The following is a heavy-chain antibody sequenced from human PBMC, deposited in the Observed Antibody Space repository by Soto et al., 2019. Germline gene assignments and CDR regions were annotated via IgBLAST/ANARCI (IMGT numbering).Heavy chain of an antibody. D-gene: IGHD4-4*01. CDR3: NVEVTTVDY. J-gene: IGHJ4*02. V-gene: IGHV3-30*03. CDR1: GFTFSSYG. CDR2: ISYDGSNK. Sequence: QVQLVESGGGVVQPGRSLRLSCAASGFTFSSYGMHWVRQAPGKGLEWVAVISYDGSNKYYADSVKGRFTISRDNSKNTLYLQMNSLRAEDTAVYYCNVEVTTVDYWGQGTLVTVSS.